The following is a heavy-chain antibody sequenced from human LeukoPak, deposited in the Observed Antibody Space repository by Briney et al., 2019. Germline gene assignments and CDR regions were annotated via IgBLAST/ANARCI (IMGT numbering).Heavy chain of an antibody. CDR1: GGSISSYY. J-gene: IGHJ4*02. CDR2: IYYSGST. V-gene: IGHV4-59*08. CDR3: ARRPHSSGFDY. Sequence: SSETLSLTCTISGGSISSYYWNWIRQPPGKGLEWIGYIYYSGSTNYNPSLKSRVTISVDTSKNQFSLKLSSVTAADTAVYYCARRPHSSGFDYWGQGTLVTVSS. D-gene: IGHD3-22*01.